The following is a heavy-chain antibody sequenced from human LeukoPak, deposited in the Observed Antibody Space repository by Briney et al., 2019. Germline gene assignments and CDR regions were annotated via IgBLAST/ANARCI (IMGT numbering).Heavy chain of an antibody. CDR3: ARVRREMKRSLGRTTEYSYYYYTDV. CDR2: IKHDGSEK. D-gene: IGHD1/OR15-1a*01. CDR1: GLTFSNYW. J-gene: IGHJ6*03. V-gene: IGHV3-7*01. Sequence: PGGSLRLSCAASGLTFSNYWMSWVRQGPGKGLEWVANIKHDGSEKYYIDSVKGRFTISRDNAKNSVYLQMNRLRAEDTAVYYCARVRREMKRSLGRTTEYSYYYYTDVWGKGTTVTVSS.